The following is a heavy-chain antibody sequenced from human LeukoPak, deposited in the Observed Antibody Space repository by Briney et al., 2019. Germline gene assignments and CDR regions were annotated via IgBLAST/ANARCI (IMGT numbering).Heavy chain of an antibody. D-gene: IGHD5-24*01. J-gene: IGHJ4*02. Sequence: SVKVSCKASGGTFSSYAISWVRQAPGQGLEWMGGIIPIFGTANYAQKFQGRVTITADESTSTAYMELSSLRSEDTAVYYCARGGDGYNPNSPFDYWGQGTLVTVSS. CDR1: GGTFSSYA. CDR2: IIPIFGTA. CDR3: ARGGDGYNPNSPFDY. V-gene: IGHV1-69*13.